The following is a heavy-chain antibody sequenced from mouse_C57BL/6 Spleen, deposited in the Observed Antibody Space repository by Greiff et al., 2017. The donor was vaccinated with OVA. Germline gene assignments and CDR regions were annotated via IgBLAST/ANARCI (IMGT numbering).Heavy chain of an antibody. CDR1: GYSITSGYY. J-gene: IGHJ4*01. D-gene: IGHD2-4*01. Sequence: ESGPGLVKPSQSLSLTCSVTGYSITSGYYWNWIRQFPGNKLEWMGYISYDGSNNYNPSLKNRISITRDTSKNQFFLKLNSVTTEDTATYYCAREGIYYDYDDGDAMDYWGQGTSVTVSS. CDR3: AREGIYYDYDDGDAMDY. CDR2: ISYDGSN. V-gene: IGHV3-6*01.